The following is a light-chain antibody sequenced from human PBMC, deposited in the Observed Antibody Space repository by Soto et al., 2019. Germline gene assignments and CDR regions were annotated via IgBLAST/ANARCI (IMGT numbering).Light chain of an antibody. V-gene: IGKV1-12*01. CDR3: RQTHSLPLS. CDR1: QGVGGW. J-gene: IGKJ3*01. Sequence: IHMTQSPSSVSASVGDRVTMTCRASQGVGGWLAWYQQKPGKVPKLLIYATSSLHSGVPSRFSGSGSGTDFTLSISSLQPEDFATYYCRQTHSLPLSFGPGTKVDIK. CDR2: ATS.